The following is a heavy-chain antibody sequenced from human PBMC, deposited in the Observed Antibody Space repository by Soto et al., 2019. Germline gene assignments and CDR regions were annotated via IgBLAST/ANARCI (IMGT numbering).Heavy chain of an antibody. CDR3: ARGGYCSGGSCGYFDL. Sequence: QVQLVQSGAEVKKPGSSVKVSCKASGGTFSSYTISWVRQAPGQGLEWMGRIIPILGIANYAQKFQGRVTITADKPTSTAYMELSSLRAEDTSVYYCARGGYCSGGSCGYFDLWGRGALVTVSS. CDR2: IIPILGIA. D-gene: IGHD2-15*01. V-gene: IGHV1-69*02. J-gene: IGHJ2*01. CDR1: GGTFSSYT.